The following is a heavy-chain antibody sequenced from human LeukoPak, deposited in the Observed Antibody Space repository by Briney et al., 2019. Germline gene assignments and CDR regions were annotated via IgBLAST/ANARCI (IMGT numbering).Heavy chain of an antibody. CDR1: GFTVSSNY. V-gene: IGHV3-53*01. J-gene: IGHJ4*02. Sequence: SGGSLRLSCAASGFTVSSNYMSWVRQAPGKGLEWVSVIYSGGSTDYADSVKGRFTISRDNSKNTVYLQMNSLRAEDTAIYYCARGTVTIGYFDYWGQGTLVTVSS. D-gene: IGHD4-11*01. CDR2: IYSGGST. CDR3: ARGTVTIGYFDY.